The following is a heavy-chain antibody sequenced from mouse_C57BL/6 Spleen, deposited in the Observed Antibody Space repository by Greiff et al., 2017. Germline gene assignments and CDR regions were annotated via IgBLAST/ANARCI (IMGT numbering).Heavy chain of an antibody. CDR3: ASDGSSLYYFDY. D-gene: IGHD1-1*01. Sequence: VQLQQPGAELVKPGASVKMSCKASGYTFTSYWITWVKQRPGQGLEWIGDFYPGSGSTNYNEKFKSKATLTVDTSSSTAYMQLSSLTSEDSAVYYCASDGSSLYYFDYWGQGTTLTVSS. CDR1: GYTFTSYW. V-gene: IGHV1-55*01. J-gene: IGHJ2*01. CDR2: FYPGSGST.